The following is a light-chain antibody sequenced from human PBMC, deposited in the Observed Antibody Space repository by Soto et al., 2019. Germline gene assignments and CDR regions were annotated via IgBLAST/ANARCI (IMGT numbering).Light chain of an antibody. J-gene: IGKJ3*01. V-gene: IGKV2-28*01. CDR2: LAS. CDR3: QQANSFPFT. CDR1: QSLLDTYGYYS. Sequence: DVVMTQSPLSLPVTPGEPAAISCRASQSLLDTYGYYSLDWYRQRAGQSPQLLIYLASNRASGVPDRFSGSASGTDFTLTISSLQPEDFATYYCQQANSFPFTFGPGTKVDIK.